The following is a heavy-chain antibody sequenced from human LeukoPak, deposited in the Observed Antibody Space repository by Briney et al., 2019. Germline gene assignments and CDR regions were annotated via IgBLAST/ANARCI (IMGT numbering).Heavy chain of an antibody. D-gene: IGHD2-2*01. CDR1: GYTFTGYY. CDR2: INPNSGGT. V-gene: IGHV1-2*06. CDR3: ARHPRDIVVVPAAMETTNWFDP. J-gene: IGHJ5*02. Sequence: ASVKVSCKASGYTFTGYYMHWVRQAPGQGLEWMGRINPNSGGTNYAQKFQGRVTMTRDTFINTAYMELSRLRSDDTAVYYCARHPRDIVVVPAAMETTNWFDPWGQGTLVTVSS.